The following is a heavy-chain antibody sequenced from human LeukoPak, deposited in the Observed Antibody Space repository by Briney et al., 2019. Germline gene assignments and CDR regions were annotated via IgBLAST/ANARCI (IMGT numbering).Heavy chain of an antibody. V-gene: IGHV1-2*02. Sequence: AASVKVSCKASGYTFTGYYLHWVRQAPGQGLEWMGWINPSGGTNYAQKFQGRVTMTRDTSISTAYMELSRLRSDDTAVYYRARDQRSCSGGSCYPGWFAPWGQGTLVTVSS. D-gene: IGHD2-15*01. J-gene: IGHJ5*02. CDR1: GYTFTGYY. CDR2: INPSGGT. CDR3: ARDQRSCSGGSCYPGWFAP.